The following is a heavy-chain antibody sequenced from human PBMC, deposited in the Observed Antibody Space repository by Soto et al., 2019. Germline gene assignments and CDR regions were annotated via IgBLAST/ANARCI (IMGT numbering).Heavy chain of an antibody. CDR2: ISGSGGST. CDR3: AKARAQYYDFWSGYPVDY. V-gene: IGHV3-23*01. CDR1: GFTFSSYA. J-gene: IGHJ4*02. Sequence: GGSLRLSCAASGFTFSSYAMSWVRQAPGTGLEWVSAISGSGGSTYYTDSVKGRFTISRDNSKNTLYLQMNSLRAEDTAVYYCAKARAQYYDFWSGYPVDYWGQGTLVTVSS. D-gene: IGHD3-3*01.